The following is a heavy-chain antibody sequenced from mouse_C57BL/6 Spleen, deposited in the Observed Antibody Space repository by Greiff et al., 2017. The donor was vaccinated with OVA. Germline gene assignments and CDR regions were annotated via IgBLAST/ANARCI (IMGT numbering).Heavy chain of an antibody. CDR2: IAPNSGGT. V-gene: IGHV1-72*01. CDR3: AREGAYYGSSLFAY. J-gene: IGHJ3*01. D-gene: IGHD1-1*01. Sequence: VQLQQPGAELVKPGASVKLSCKASGYTFTSYWMHWVKQRPGRGLEWIGRIAPNSGGTKYNEKFKSKATLTVDKPSSTAYMQLSSLTSEDSAVDYCAREGAYYGSSLFAYWGQGTLVTVSA. CDR1: GYTFTSYW.